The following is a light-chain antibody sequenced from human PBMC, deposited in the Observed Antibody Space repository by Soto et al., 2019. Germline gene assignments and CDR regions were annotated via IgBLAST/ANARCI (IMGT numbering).Light chain of an antibody. CDR1: QSVSSN. Sequence: EIVMTQSPATLSVSPGERATLSCRASQSVSSNLAWYQQKPGQAPRLLIYGASTRATGIPARFSGSGSGTEFTLSISGLQSEDSALYYCQQYDKWPPVTFGQGTRLEIK. V-gene: IGKV3D-15*01. CDR3: QQYDKWPPVT. CDR2: GAS. J-gene: IGKJ5*01.